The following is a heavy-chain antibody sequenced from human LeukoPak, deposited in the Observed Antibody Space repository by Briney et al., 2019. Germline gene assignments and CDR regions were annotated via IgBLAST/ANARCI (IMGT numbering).Heavy chain of an antibody. CDR3: ARSPGTSGSYYDGYYYYYMDV. Sequence: GESLKISCKGSGYSFTSYWIGWVRQMPGKGLEWMGIIYPGDPDTRYSPSFQGQVTISADKSISTAYLQWSSLKASDTAMYYCARSPGTSGSYYDGYYYYYMDVWGKGTTVTVSS. CDR1: GYSFTSYW. V-gene: IGHV5-51*01. J-gene: IGHJ6*03. D-gene: IGHD1-26*01. CDR2: IYPGDPDT.